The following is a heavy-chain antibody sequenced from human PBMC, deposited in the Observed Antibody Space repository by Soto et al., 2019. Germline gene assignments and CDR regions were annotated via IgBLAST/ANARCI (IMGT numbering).Heavy chain of an antibody. CDR2: ISGDGGGV. CDR1: GFTFRHFY. Sequence: ELQLVESGGDLVQPGGSLRLSCAASGFTFRHFYMQWVRQTPGKGLVWLARISGDGGGVDYADSVRGRFTISRDDTKNTYLHMDTLTPDDTATHHCAREGKPGWYSDLWGRGTLVTLSS. V-gene: IGHV3-74*01. CDR3: AREGKPGWYSDL. J-gene: IGHJ2*01.